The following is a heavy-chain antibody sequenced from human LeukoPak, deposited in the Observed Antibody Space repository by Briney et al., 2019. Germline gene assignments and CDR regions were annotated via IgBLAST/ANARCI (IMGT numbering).Heavy chain of an antibody. CDR1: GGSISSGGYY. D-gene: IGHD3-3*01. CDR2: IYYSGST. CDR3: ARGQDGRDFWGGSKRYYYYGMDV. Sequence: KPSQTLSLTCTVSGGSISSGGYYWSWIRQHPGKGLEWIGYIYYSGSTYYNPSLKSRVTISVDTSKNQFSLKLSSVTAADTAVYYCARGQDGRDFWGGSKRYYYYGMDVWGQGTTVTVSS. V-gene: IGHV4-31*03. J-gene: IGHJ6*02.